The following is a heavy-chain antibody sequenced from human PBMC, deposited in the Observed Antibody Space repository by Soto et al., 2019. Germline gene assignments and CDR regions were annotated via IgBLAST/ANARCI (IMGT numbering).Heavy chain of an antibody. V-gene: IGHV4-59*08. D-gene: IGHD2-15*01. CDR2: IYYSGST. CDR3: ARLPYCSGGSCYSIDDAFDI. J-gene: IGHJ3*02. CDR1: GGSISSYY. Sequence: SETLSLTCTVSGGSISSYYWSWIRQPPGKGPEWIGYIYYSGSTNYNPSLKSRVTISVDTSKNQFSLKLSSVTAADTAAYYCARLPYCSGGSCYSIDDAFDIWGQGAMVTVS.